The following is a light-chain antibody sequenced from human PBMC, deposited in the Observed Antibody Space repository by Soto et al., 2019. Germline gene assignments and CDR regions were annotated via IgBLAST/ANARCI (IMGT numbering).Light chain of an antibody. Sequence: EIVMTQSPATLSVSPGERATLSCRASQSVSSNYLAWYQQRPGQAPRLLIYGASNRAAGIPDRFSGSGSGTDFTLTINSLEPEDFAVYYCQQRSNWPPITFGQGTRLEIK. CDR2: GAS. J-gene: IGKJ5*01. CDR3: QQRSNWPPIT. V-gene: IGKV3D-20*02. CDR1: QSVSSNY.